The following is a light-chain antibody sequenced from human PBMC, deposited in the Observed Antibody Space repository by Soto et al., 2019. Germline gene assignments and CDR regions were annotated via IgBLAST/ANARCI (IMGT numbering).Light chain of an antibody. V-gene: IGKV3-20*01. CDR1: QSVSGSY. CDR3: QQYGSSPIA. Sequence: ENVLTQSPGTLSXXPGXXXXXXXRASQSVSGSYLAWYQQKPGQAPRLLIYGASSRATGIPDRFSGSGSGTDFTLTISRLEPEDFAVYYCQQYGSSPIAFGQGTRLEIK. CDR2: GAS. J-gene: IGKJ5*01.